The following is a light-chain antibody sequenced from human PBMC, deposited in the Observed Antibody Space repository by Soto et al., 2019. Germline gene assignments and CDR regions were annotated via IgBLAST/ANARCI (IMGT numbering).Light chain of an antibody. J-gene: IGKJ2*01. CDR1: QSISIY. CDR2: AAS. CDR3: QQSYSTGYT. V-gene: IGKV1-39*01. Sequence: DIQMTQSPSSLSASVGDRVTITCRASQSISIYLNWYQQKPGKAPKLQIYAASSLQSGVPSRFSGSGSGTDFTLTISSLQPEDFATYYCQQSYSTGYTFGQGTKLEIK.